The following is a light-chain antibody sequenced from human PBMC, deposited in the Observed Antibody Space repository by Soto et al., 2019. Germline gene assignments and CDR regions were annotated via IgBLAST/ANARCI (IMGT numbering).Light chain of an antibody. J-gene: IGKJ1*01. V-gene: IGKV3-11*01. Sequence: EILLTQSPATLSLSPGERATLSCRASQSVRSSLAWYQQKPGQAPRLLIYDASTMATGIPGRFSGSGSGTDFTLTISNLEPDDFAVYYCQQRSSWPWTFGQGAKVEIK. CDR3: QQRSSWPWT. CDR1: QSVRSS. CDR2: DAS.